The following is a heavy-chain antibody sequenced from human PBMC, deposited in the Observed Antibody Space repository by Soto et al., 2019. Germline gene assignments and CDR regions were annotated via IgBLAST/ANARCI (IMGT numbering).Heavy chain of an antibody. V-gene: IGHV4-30-4*01. J-gene: IGHJ5*02. CDR1: GGSISSGDYY. Sequence: PSETLSLTCTVSGGSISSGDYYWSWIRQPPGKGLEWIGYIYYSGTTYYNPSLKSRVAISVDTSKNQLSLKLRSVTAADTAVYYSARAQSAINWFDPWGQGTLVTSPQ. CDR3: ARAQSAINWFDP. CDR2: IYYSGTT.